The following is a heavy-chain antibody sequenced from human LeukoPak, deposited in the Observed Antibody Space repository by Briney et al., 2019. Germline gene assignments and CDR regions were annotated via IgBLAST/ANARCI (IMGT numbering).Heavy chain of an antibody. V-gene: IGHV3-48*01. CDR1: GFTFSSYS. CDR2: ISSSSSTI. J-gene: IGHJ4*02. Sequence: GGSLRLSCAASGFTFSSYSMNWVRQAPGKGLEWVSYISSSSSTIYYADSVNGRFTISRDNANNSLYLQMNSLRAEDTAVYYCARDDQPLPLDYWGQGTLVTVSS. CDR3: ARDDQPLPLDY.